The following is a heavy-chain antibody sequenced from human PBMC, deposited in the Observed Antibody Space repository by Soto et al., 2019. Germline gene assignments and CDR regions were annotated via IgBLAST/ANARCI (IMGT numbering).Heavy chain of an antibody. CDR1: GYTFTSYG. J-gene: IGHJ5*02. CDR2: ISAYNGNT. Sequence: GGPVKVSCKASGYTFTSYGISWVRQAPGQGLEWMGWISAYNGNTNYAQKLQGRVTMTTDTSTSTAYMELRSLRSDDTAVYYCARDRTTVVTPSWFDPWGQGTLVTVSS. CDR3: ARDRTTVVTPSWFDP. D-gene: IGHD4-17*01. V-gene: IGHV1-18*01.